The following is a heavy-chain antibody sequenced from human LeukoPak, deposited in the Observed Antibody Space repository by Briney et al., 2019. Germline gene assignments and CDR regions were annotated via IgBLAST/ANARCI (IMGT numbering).Heavy chain of an antibody. CDR3: ARDRDHERHGYSYGYGY. CDR2: INPNSGGT. J-gene: IGHJ4*02. Sequence: GASVKVSCKASGYTFTGYYMHWVRQAPGQGLEWMGWINPNSGGTNYAQKFQGRVTMTRDTSISTAYMELSRLRSDDTAVYYCARDRDHERHGYSYGYGYWGQGTLVTVSS. V-gene: IGHV1-2*02. CDR1: GYTFTGYY. D-gene: IGHD5-18*01.